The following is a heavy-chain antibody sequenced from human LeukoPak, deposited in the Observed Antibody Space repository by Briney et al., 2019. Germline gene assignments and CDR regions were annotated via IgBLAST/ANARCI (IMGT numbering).Heavy chain of an antibody. CDR1: GFTVSSNY. V-gene: IGHV3-53*05. CDR3: ARGLDDFWSGYYPGSGYYYGMDV. J-gene: IGHJ6*02. D-gene: IGHD3-3*01. Sequence: PGGSLRLSCAASGFTVSSNYMSWVRQAPGKGLEWVSVIYSGGSTYYADSVKGRFTISRDNSKNTLYLQMNSLRAEDTAVYYCARGLDDFWSGYYPGSGYYYGMDVWGQGTTVTVSS. CDR2: IYSGGST.